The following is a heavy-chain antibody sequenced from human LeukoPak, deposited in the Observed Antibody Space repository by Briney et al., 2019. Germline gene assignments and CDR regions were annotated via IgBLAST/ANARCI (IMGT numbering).Heavy chain of an antibody. D-gene: IGHD1-14*01. Sequence: PGGSLRLSCAASGFTFDDYGMSWVRQAPGKGLECVSLIYSGGAIRYADSVKGRFTISRDSSKNTLFLQMNDLTVEDTARYYCARRPGNWGQGILVTVSS. J-gene: IGHJ4*02. CDR2: IYSGGAI. CDR3: ARRPGN. CDR1: GFTFDDYG. V-gene: IGHV3-53*01.